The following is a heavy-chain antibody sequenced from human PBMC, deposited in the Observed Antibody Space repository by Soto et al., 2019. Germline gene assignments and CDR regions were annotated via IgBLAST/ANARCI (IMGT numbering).Heavy chain of an antibody. J-gene: IGHJ1*01. D-gene: IGHD6-13*01. CDR3: ARGYSSNWPPLYFQH. CDR1: GFTFSSYG. V-gene: IGHV3-33*01. CDR2: IWYDGSNK. Sequence: QVQLVESGGGVVQPGRSLRLSCAASGFTFSSYGLHWVRQAPGKGLEWVAVIWYDGSNKYYADSVKGRFTISRDNSKNTMYLQMNSLRAEDTAVYYCARGYSSNWPPLYFQHWGQGTLVTVSS.